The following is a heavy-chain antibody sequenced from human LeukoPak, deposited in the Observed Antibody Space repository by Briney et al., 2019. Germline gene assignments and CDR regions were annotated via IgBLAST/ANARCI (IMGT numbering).Heavy chain of an antibody. Sequence: PGGSLRLSCAASGFTFSSHWMHWVRQAPGKGLVWVSRIDSDGSSTNYADSVKGRFTISRDNAKNTLYLQMNSLRAEDTAVYCCARAGYSSRVDYWGQGTLVTVSS. V-gene: IGHV3-74*01. CDR2: IDSDGSST. CDR1: GFTFSSHW. J-gene: IGHJ4*02. CDR3: ARAGYSSRVDY. D-gene: IGHD6-13*01.